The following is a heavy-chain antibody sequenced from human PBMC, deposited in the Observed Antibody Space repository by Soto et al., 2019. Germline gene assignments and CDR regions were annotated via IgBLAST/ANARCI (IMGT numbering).Heavy chain of an antibody. CDR3: AAPRVAVPHTRYFDP. D-gene: IGHD6-19*01. V-gene: IGHV3-23*01. J-gene: IGHJ5*02. Sequence: EAQLLESGGGLVQPGGSLRLSCAASGFAFSNFAMSWVRQAPGKGLEWVSAIGSGSRGTHYAESVEDRFTISRDDSKNMLYLQLHSLTAADTAVYYCAAPRVAVPHTRYFDPWGQGTPVTVSP. CDR1: GFAFSNFA. CDR2: IGSGSRGT.